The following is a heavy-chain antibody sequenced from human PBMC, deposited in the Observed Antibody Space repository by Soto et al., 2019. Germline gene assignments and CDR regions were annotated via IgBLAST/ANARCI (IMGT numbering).Heavy chain of an antibody. CDR1: GFTFRSHS. CDR3: ARGNKDVNKSTSISSGFHGMDV. J-gene: IGHJ6*02. D-gene: IGHD2-2*01. CDR2: ISTSSSFI. V-gene: IGHV3-21*01. Sequence: PGGSLRLSCEGCGFTFRSHSMNWVRQAPGRGLEWVASISTSSSFIYYGDSVRGRFIISRDNAKNSLDLQMDSLRVEDTAVYYCARGNKDVNKSTSISSGFHGMDVWGQGITVTVSS.